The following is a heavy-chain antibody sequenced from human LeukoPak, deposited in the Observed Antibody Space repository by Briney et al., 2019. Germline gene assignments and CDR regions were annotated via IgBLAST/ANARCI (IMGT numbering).Heavy chain of an antibody. V-gene: IGHV3-21*01. CDR2: ISSSSSYI. J-gene: IGHJ4*02. CDR1: GFTFSSYS. Sequence: GGSLRLSCAACGFTFSSYSMKWVRQAPGKGLEWVSSISSSSSYIYYADSVKGRFTISRDNAKNSLYLQMNSLRAEDTAVYYCAREAVAAYYFDYWGQGTLVTVSS. D-gene: IGHD6-19*01. CDR3: AREAVAAYYFDY.